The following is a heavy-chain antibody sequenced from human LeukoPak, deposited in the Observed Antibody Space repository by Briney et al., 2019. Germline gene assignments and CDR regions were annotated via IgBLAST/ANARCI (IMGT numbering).Heavy chain of an antibody. V-gene: IGHV4-34*01. CDR2: INHSGST. J-gene: IGHJ4*02. CDR3: ATTSTAAGTGPTIDY. CDR1: GGSFSGYY. D-gene: IGHD6-13*01. Sequence: SETLSLTCAVYGGSFSGYYWSWIRQPPGKGLEWIGEINHSGSTNYNPSLKSRVTISVDTSKNQFSLKLSSVTAADTAVYYCATTSTAAGTGPTIDYWGQGTLATVSS.